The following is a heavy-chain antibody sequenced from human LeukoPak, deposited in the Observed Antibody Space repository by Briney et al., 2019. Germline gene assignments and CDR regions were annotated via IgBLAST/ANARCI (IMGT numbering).Heavy chain of an antibody. D-gene: IGHD2-21*01. CDR2: IYHSGNT. CDR1: GGSISSSSYY. Sequence: SETLSLTCTVSGGSISSSSYYWGWIRQPPGKGLEWIGSIYHSGNTYYNPSLKSRVTISVDTSKNQFSLKLSSVTAADTAVYYCARGLVDYWGQGTLVTVSS. CDR3: ARGLVDY. J-gene: IGHJ4*02. V-gene: IGHV4-39*07.